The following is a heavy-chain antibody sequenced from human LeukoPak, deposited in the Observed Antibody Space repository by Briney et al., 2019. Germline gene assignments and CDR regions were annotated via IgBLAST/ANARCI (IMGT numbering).Heavy chain of an antibody. CDR3: ARSRYYYDSSGYYDLDY. J-gene: IGHJ4*02. CDR1: GGTFSSYA. D-gene: IGHD3-22*01. CDR2: TFPIFGTA. Sequence: GASVKVSCKASGGTFSSYAISGGRQPPGQGLDWLGGTFPIFGTANYAQKFQGRVTITADESTSTAYMELSSLRSEDTAVYYCARSRYYYDSSGYYDLDYRGQGTLVTVSS. V-gene: IGHV1-69*13.